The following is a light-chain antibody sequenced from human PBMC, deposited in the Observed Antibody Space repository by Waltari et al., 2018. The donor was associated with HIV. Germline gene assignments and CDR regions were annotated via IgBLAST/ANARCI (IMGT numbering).Light chain of an antibody. V-gene: IGKV1-5*03. Sequence: DVQMTQSPSTLSASVGERVTITCRASQTIGGWLAWYQQKAGKAPKLLIYRATILQNGVPSRFSGSGFGTDFTLTVSSLQPDDFAIYYCQQYSIYPLTFGGGTKVEIK. CDR1: QTIGGW. CDR2: RAT. CDR3: QQYSIYPLT. J-gene: IGKJ4*01.